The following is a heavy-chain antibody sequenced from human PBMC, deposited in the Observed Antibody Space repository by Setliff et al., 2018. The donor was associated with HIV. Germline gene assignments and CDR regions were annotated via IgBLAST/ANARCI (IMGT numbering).Heavy chain of an antibody. CDR3: ARAVHSGWYYFDY. Sequence: PGGSLRLSCAASGFTFNSYSMNWVRQAPGKGLEWVSSISSSNSYKHYADSLKGRFTISGDNAKNSLYLQMNSLRAEDTAVYYCARAVHSGWYYFDYWGQGTLVTVSS. CDR1: GFTFNSYS. D-gene: IGHD6-19*01. V-gene: IGHV3-21*01. J-gene: IGHJ4*02. CDR2: ISSSNSYK.